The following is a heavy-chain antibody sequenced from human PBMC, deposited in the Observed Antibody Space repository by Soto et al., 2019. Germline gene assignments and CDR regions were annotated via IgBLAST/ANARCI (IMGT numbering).Heavy chain of an antibody. CDR2: INSDGSST. J-gene: IGHJ4*02. CDR3: ARDSKYSSSSFDY. CDR1: GFTFSSYW. Sequence: GGSLRLSCAASGFTFSSYWMHWVRQAPGKGLVWVSLINSDGSSTSYEDSVKGRFTISRDNAKNTLYLQMNSLRAEDTAVYYCARDSKYSSSSFDYWGQGTLVTVSS. D-gene: IGHD6-6*01. V-gene: IGHV3-74*01.